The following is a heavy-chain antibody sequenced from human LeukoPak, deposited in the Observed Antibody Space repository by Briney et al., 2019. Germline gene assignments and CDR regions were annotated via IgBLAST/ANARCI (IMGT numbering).Heavy chain of an antibody. J-gene: IGHJ3*02. CDR2: ISGSSDHI. CDR3: ARDVKGMDAFDI. Sequence: GGSLRLSCAASEFTFSTYYMNWVRQARGKGLECVSSISGSSDHIHYADSVQGRFTISRDNAKNSLSLQMNSLRTEDTAVYYCARDVKGMDAFDIWGQGTMVTVSS. V-gene: IGHV3-21*01. CDR1: EFTFSTYY.